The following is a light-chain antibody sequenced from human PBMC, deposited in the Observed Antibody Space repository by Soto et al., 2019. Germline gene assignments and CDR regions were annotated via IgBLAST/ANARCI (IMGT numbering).Light chain of an antibody. CDR3: QQYNKWPPLT. CDR1: QSVSSN. J-gene: IGKJ4*01. Sequence: EIVMTQSPATLFASTGERATLSCRASQSVSSNLAWYQQRPGQAPRLLIYDASTRATGIPARFSGSGSGTEFTLTISSLQSEDFAVYYCQQYNKWPPLTFGGGTKVEIK. CDR2: DAS. V-gene: IGKV3-15*01.